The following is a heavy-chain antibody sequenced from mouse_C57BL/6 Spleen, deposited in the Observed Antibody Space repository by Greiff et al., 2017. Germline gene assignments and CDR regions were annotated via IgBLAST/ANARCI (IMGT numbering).Heavy chain of an antibody. J-gene: IGHJ2*01. CDR3: ARQSDYDAFDY. Sequence: VQLQQSGPELVKPGASVKISCKASGYAFSSSWMNWVKQRPGKGLEWIGRIYPGDGDTNYNGKFTGKATLTADKSSSTAYLQLSSLTSEDSAVYFCARQSDYDAFDYWGQSTTRTVSS. V-gene: IGHV1-82*01. CDR2: IYPGDGDT. D-gene: IGHD2-4*01. CDR1: GYAFSSSW.